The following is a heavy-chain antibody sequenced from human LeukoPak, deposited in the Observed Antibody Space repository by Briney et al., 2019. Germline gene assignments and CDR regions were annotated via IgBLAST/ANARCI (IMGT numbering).Heavy chain of an antibody. CDR1: GGTFSSYA. J-gene: IGHJ4*02. CDR3: AAFTYYYDSSGDFDY. D-gene: IGHD3-22*01. Sequence: ASVKVSCKASGGTFSSYAISWVRQAPGQGLEWMGGIIPIFGTANYAQKFQGRVTMSEDTSTHTAYMELSSLRSEDTAVYYCAAFTYYYDSSGDFDYWGQGTLVTVSS. CDR2: IIPIFGTA. V-gene: IGHV1-69*06.